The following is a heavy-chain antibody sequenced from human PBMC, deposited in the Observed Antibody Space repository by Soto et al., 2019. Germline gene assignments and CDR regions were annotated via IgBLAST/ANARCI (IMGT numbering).Heavy chain of an antibody. V-gene: IGHV1-46*01. CDR3: AIPPLVLGDPGAFDI. J-gene: IGHJ3*02. CDR1: GWTFTSYY. D-gene: IGHD2-21*02. CDR2: INPSGGST. Sequence: GASAKVSCKGRGWTFTSYYMQLLRHYNGQGLECMGIINPSGGSTSYAQKFQGRVTMTRDTSTSTVYMELSSLRSEDTAVYYCAIPPLVLGDPGAFDIWGQGTMVTVSS.